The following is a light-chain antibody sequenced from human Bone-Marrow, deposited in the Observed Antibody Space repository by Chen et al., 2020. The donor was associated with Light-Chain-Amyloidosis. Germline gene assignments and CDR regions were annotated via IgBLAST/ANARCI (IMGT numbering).Light chain of an antibody. CDR1: QSIGTA. V-gene: IGKV1-5*03. Sequence: DIQMTQSPSALSASVGDRVTITCRASQSIGTALAWYQQKPGKAPELLIFKASRLDTGVPSRFSGSESGTECTLTISSLQPDDSGTYYCQEYNSYLFTFGQGTRLEIK. CDR3: QEYNSYLFT. J-gene: IGKJ5*01. CDR2: KAS.